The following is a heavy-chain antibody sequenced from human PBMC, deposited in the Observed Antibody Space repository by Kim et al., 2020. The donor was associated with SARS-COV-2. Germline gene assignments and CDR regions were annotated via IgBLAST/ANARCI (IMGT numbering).Heavy chain of an antibody. J-gene: IGHJ6*02. Sequence: RVTISVDTSKNQFSLKLSSVTAADTAVYYCARLVYDSSGYYYGYYYGMDVWGQGTTVTVSS. D-gene: IGHD3-22*01. CDR3: ARLVYDSSGYYYGYYYGMDV. V-gene: IGHV4-39*07.